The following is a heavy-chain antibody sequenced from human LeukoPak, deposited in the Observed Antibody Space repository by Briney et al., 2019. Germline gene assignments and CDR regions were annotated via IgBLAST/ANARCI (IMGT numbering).Heavy chain of an antibody. CDR1: GGSISDYY. CDR3: TRGAGWLIDY. CDR2: FYNSGSS. Sequence: SETLSLTCTVSGGSISDYYRGWIRKPPGKGLEWIGYFYNSGSSTYNPSLKSRVTISVDTSKEQFSLKVNSVTAADTAVYYCTRGAGWLIDYWGQGILVTVSS. J-gene: IGHJ4*02. D-gene: IGHD3-16*01. V-gene: IGHV4-59*01.